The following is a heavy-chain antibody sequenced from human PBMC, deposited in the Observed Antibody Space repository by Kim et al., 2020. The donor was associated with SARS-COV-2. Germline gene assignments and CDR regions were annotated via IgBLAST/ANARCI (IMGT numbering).Heavy chain of an antibody. CDR3: ASTYSGSSHGGANYGMDV. V-gene: IGHV1-18*01. Sequence: ASVKVSCKASGYTFTSYGISWVRQAPGQGLEWMGWISAYNGNTNYAQKLQGRVTMTTDTSTSTAYMELRSLRSDDTAVYYCASTYSGSSHGGANYGMDVWGQGTTVTVSS. J-gene: IGHJ6*02. CDR1: GYTFTSYG. CDR2: ISAYNGNT. D-gene: IGHD1-26*01.